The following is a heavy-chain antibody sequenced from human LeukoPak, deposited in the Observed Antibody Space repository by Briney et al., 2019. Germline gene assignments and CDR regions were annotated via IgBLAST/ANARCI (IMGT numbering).Heavy chain of an antibody. CDR1: GGSLTSGSHY. J-gene: IGHJ5*02. D-gene: IGHD2-15*01. CDR2: IDISGST. Sequence: SETLSLTCTVSGGSLTSGSHYWSWIRQPAGKGLEWIGNIDISGSTKYNPSLKSRVTIYIDMSKDQFSLELTSVTAADTAVYYCASDIDCVGGTCYSYNWFDPWGQGTLVTVSS. V-gene: IGHV4-61*09. CDR3: ASDIDCVGGTCYSYNWFDP.